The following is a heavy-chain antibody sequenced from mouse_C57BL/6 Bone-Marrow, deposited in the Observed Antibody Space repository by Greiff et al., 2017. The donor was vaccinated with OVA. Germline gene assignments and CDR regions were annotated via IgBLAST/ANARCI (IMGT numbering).Heavy chain of an antibody. CDR2: IDPSDSET. V-gene: IGHV1-52*01. CDR3: ARPTTVVAYYFDY. D-gene: IGHD1-1*01. CDR1: GYTFTSYW. Sequence: QVQLKQPGAELVRPGSSVKLSCKASGYTFTSYWMHWVKQRPIQGLEWIGNIDPSDSETHYNQKFKDKATLTVDKSSSTAYMQLSSLTSEDSAVYYCARPTTVVAYYFDYWGQGTTLTVSS. J-gene: IGHJ2*01.